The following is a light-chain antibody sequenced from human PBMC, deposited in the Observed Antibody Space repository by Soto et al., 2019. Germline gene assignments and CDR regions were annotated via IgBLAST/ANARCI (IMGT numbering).Light chain of an antibody. J-gene: IGKJ1*01. V-gene: IGKV3-20*01. CDR1: ERVSNNY. CDR2: GAS. Sequence: PGERATLSCRASERVSNNYLAWYQQKPGQAPRLVIYGASSRATGIPDRFSGSGSGTDFTLTISRLEPEDFAVYYCQQYSKSPLTFGQGTKVEIK. CDR3: QQYSKSPLT.